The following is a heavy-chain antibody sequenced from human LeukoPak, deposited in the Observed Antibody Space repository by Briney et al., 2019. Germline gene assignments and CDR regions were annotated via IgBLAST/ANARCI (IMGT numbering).Heavy chain of an antibody. J-gene: IGHJ4*02. V-gene: IGHV1-69*05. CDR1: GGTFSSYA. D-gene: IGHD6-13*01. Sequence: GASVKVSCKASGGTFSSYAISWVRQAPGQGLEWMGGIIPIFGTANYAQKFQGRVTMTRDASISTAYMELSRLTSDDTALYFCARDKGGISSTWYPFDFWGQGTLVTVSS. CDR3: ARDKGGISSTWYPFDF. CDR2: IIPIFGTA.